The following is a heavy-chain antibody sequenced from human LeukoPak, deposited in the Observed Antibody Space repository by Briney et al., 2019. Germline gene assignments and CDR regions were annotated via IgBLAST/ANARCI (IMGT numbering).Heavy chain of an antibody. CDR1: GYTFTSYG. D-gene: IGHD3-22*01. CDR2: ISAYNGNT. CDR3: AIPCYYDSSGYYLAFDI. J-gene: IGHJ3*02. V-gene: IGHV1-18*01. Sequence: GASVKVSCKASGYTFTSYGISWVRQAPGQGLEWMGWISAYNGNTNYAQKLQGRVTMTTDTSTSTAYMELRSLRSDDTAVYYCAIPCYYDSSGYYLAFDIWGQGTMVTVSS.